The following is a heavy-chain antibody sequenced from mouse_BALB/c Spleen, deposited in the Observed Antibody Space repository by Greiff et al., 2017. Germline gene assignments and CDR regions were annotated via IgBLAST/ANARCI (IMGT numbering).Heavy chain of an antibody. CDR1: GYTFTSYW. CDR2: IYPGNSDT. J-gene: IGHJ2*01. D-gene: IGHD2-14*01. Sequence: VHVKQSGTVLARPGASVKMSCKASGYTFTSYWMHWVKQRPGQGLEWIGAIYPGNSDTSYNQKFKGKGKLTADTSTNTAYMELSSLTNEDSAVLYCTERNYKYDGYYCDYWGQGTTLTVSS. V-gene: IGHV1-5*01. CDR3: TERNYKYDGYYCDY.